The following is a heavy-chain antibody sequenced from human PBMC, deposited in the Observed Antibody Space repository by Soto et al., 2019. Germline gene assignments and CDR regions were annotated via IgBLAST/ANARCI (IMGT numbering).Heavy chain of an antibody. CDR2: ISGSGGST. V-gene: IGHV3-23*01. J-gene: IGHJ6*02. Sequence: GGSLRLSWAAPGFTFSSYAMLLVRKAPGKGLEWVSAISGSGGSTYYADSVKGRFTISRDNSKNTLYLQMNSLRAEDTAVYYCAKRQVLHNGMDVWGQGTTVTVAS. CDR3: AKRQVLHNGMDV. CDR1: GFTFSSYA. D-gene: IGHD1-26*01.